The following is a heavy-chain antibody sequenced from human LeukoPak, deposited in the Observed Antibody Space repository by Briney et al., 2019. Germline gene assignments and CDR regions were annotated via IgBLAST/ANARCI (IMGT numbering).Heavy chain of an antibody. J-gene: IGHJ3*02. D-gene: IGHD3-22*01. CDR2: IIPILGIA. CDR1: GSTFSSYA. V-gene: IGHV1-69*04. CDR3: ARRVDYYDSSGYYYEAFDI. Sequence: ASVKVSCKASGSTFSSYAISWVRQAPGQGLEWMGRIIPILGIANYAQKFQGRVTITADKSTSTAYMELSSLRSEDTAVYYCARRVDYYDSSGYYYEAFDIWGQGTMVTVSS.